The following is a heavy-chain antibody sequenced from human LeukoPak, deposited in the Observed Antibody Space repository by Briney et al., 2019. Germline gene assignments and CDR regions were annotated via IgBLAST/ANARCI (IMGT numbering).Heavy chain of an antibody. CDR1: GYTFTSYY. J-gene: IGHJ4*02. CDR2: INPSGGST. V-gene: IGHV1-46*01. CDR3: ARTGWEYCSGGSCYSGVNYFDY. Sequence: ASVKVSCKASGYTFTSYYMHWMRQAPGQGLEWMGIINPSGGSTSYAQKFQGRVTMTRDTSTSTVYMELSSLRSEDTAVYYCARTGWEYCSGGSCYSGVNYFDYWGQGTLVTVSS. D-gene: IGHD2-15*01.